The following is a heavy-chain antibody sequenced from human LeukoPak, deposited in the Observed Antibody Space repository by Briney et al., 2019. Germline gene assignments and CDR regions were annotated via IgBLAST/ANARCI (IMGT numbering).Heavy chain of an antibody. J-gene: IGHJ4*02. CDR3: ARVAAAGLYYFVY. CDR1: GFTFSSYW. V-gene: IGHV3-7*03. Sequence: GGSLRLSCAASGFTFSSYWMSWVRQAPGKGLEWVANIKQDGSEKYYVDSVKGRFTISRDNAKNSLYLQMNSLRAEDTAVYYCARVAAAGLYYFVYWGQGTLVTVSS. D-gene: IGHD6-13*01. CDR2: IKQDGSEK.